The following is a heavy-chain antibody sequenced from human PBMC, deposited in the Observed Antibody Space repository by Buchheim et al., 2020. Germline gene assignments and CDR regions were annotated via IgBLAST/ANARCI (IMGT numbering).Heavy chain of an antibody. Sequence: EVQLLESGGGLVKPGESLRLYCAASGFTFSTYAMTWVRQAPGKGLEWISIISGSGGVTDYADSVKGRFTISRDNSKNIMYLQMNSLRAEVTAVYYCAKGDYETDYWGQGTL. J-gene: IGHJ4*02. CDR2: ISGSGGVT. D-gene: IGHD4-17*01. CDR3: AKGDYETDY. V-gene: IGHV3-23*01. CDR1: GFTFSTYA.